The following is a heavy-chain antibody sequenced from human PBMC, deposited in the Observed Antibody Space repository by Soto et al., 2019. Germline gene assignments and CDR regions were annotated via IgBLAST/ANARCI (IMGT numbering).Heavy chain of an antibody. V-gene: IGHV4-34*01. D-gene: IGHD5-12*01. CDR2: IKDGGNT. CDR3: ARGQEAIVATH. J-gene: IGHJ4*02. CDR1: GGSFSGYY. Sequence: QVQLQQWGAGLLKPSETLSLTCAVYGGSFSGYYWSWIRQPPGKGLEWIGEIKDGGNTNYSPSLKLPLTTSADTTKHQFSLKLNSVTAADTAVYYCARGQEAIVATHWDQGTLVTVSS.